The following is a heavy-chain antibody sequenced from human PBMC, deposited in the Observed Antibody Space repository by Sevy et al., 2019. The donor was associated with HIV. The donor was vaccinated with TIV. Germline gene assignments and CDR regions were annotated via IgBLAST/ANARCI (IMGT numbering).Heavy chain of an antibody. CDR1: GFTFSSYS. CDR3: ARGGHSTYDFWNGYPWDYYYGMDV. J-gene: IGHJ6*02. CDR2: ISSSSSTI. D-gene: IGHD3-3*01. Sequence: GGSLRLSCAASGFTFSSYSMNWVRQAPGKGLEWVSYISSSSSTIYYADSVKGRFTISRDNAKNSLYLQMNSLRAEDTAVYYCARGGHSTYDFWNGYPWDYYYGMDVWGQGTTVTVSS. V-gene: IGHV3-48*01.